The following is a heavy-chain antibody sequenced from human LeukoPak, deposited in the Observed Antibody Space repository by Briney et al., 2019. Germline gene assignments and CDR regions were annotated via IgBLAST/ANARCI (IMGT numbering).Heavy chain of an antibody. CDR1: GFTFSTYG. CDR3: ARAKDNSCRDGFDI. J-gene: IGHJ3*02. V-gene: IGHV3-33*01. D-gene: IGHD2-15*01. Sequence: PGRSLRLSCAASGFTFSTYGIHWVRQAPGKGLEWVAVIWYDGSNKYYADSVKGRFTISRDISKNTLYLQMNSLRAEYTAVYYCARAKDNSCRDGFDIWGQGTMVTVSS. CDR2: IWYDGSNK.